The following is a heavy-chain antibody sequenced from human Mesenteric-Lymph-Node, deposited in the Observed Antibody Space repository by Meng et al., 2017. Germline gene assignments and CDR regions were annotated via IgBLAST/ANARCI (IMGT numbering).Heavy chain of an antibody. CDR3: ARLDLGLAH. CDR1: GGKLTSFV. CDR2: IIPILGTT. J-gene: IGHJ4*02. V-gene: IGHV1-69*10. D-gene: IGHD3-16*01. Sequence: QVQLVQSGAEVMKPGSSVKVSCKASGGKLTSFVFNWVRQAPGQGLEWMGGIIPILGTTNYAEKFRGRLTISADTFARTAYMELTSLNSDDTAVYYCARLDLGLAHWGQGTLVTVSS.